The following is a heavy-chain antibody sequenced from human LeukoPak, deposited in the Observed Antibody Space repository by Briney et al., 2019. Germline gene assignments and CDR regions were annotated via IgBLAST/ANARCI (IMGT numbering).Heavy chain of an antibody. CDR3: TGGSTWSLFDY. J-gene: IGHJ4*02. D-gene: IGHD6-13*01. Sequence: ASVKVSCKVSGYTLTELSMHWVRQAPGKGLEWMGGFDPEDGETFYAQKFQGRVTMTEDTSTDTTYMEVSSLRSEDTAVYYCTGGSTWSLFDYWGQGTPVTVSS. CDR1: GYTLTELS. CDR2: FDPEDGET. V-gene: IGHV1-24*01.